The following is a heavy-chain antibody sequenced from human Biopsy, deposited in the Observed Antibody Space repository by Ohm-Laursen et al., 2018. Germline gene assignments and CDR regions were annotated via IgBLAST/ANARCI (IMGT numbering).Heavy chain of an antibody. V-gene: IGHV4-34*08. Sequence: TLSLTCAVFGKTFSDYQWSWIRQPPGQGLEWIGQINQAGTTNYNPSLKSRVSISADASTYEFSLRLTSVTAADTAVYLCGNEVHGRDYWGLGAQVTVSS. J-gene: IGHJ4*02. CDR2: INQAGTT. CDR3: GNEVHGRDY. CDR1: GKTFSDYQ. D-gene: IGHD2-15*01.